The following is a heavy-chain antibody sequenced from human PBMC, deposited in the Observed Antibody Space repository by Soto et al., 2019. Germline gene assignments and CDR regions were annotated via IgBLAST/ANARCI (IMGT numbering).Heavy chain of an antibody. J-gene: IGHJ6*02. CDR1: GFTFSSYS. CDR3: ARGARGTPDYGDYPHYYYGMDV. V-gene: IGHV3-21*01. CDR2: ISSSSSYI. D-gene: IGHD4-17*01. Sequence: PGGSLRLSCAASGFTFSSYSMNWVRQAPGKGLEWVSSISSSSSYIYYADSVKGRFTISRDNAKNSLYLQMNSLRAEDTAVYYCARGARGTPDYGDYPHYYYGMDVWGQGTTVTVSS.